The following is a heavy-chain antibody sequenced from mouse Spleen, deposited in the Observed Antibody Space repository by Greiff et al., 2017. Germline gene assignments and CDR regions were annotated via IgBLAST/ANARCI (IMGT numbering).Heavy chain of an antibody. CDR3: TRGGYDGYLQRGCDY. Sequence: QVQLQQSGAELVRPGASVTLSCKASGYTFTDYEMHWVKQTPVHGLEWIGAIDPETGGTAYNQKFKGKAILTADKSSSTAYMELRSLTSEDSAVYYCTRGGYDGYLQRGCDYWGQGTTLTVSS. J-gene: IGHJ2*01. CDR2: IDPETGGT. CDR1: GYTFTDYE. D-gene: IGHD2-3*01. V-gene: IGHV1-15*01.